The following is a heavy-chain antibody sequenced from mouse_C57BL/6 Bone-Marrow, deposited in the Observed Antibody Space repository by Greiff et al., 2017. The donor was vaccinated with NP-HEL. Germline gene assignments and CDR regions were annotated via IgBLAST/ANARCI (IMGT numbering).Heavy chain of an antibody. CDR1: GYTFTSYW. V-gene: IGHV1-50*01. CDR3: AGEGTVGARLDY. D-gene: IGHD1-1*01. J-gene: IGHJ2*01. CDR2: IDPSDSYT. Sequence: VQLQQPGAELVKPGASVKLSCKASGYTFTSYWMQWVKQRPGQGLEWIGEIDPSDSYTNYNQKFKGKATLTVDTSSSTAYMQLSSLTSEDSAVYYCAGEGTVGARLDYWGQGTTLTVSS.